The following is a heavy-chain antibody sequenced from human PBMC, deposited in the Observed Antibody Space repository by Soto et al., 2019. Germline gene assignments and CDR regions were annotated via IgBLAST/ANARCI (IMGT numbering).Heavy chain of an antibody. CDR2: IYYTGST. CDR3: ARENRYSNTWTTFDY. D-gene: IGHD6-13*01. Sequence: SETLSLTCSVSGGSISSYYWSWIRQPPGKGLEWIGYIYYTGSTNYNPSLRSRVTISLDTSKNQFSLKLSSVTAADTAVYYCARENRYSNTWTTFDYWGQGTLVTVSS. V-gene: IGHV4-59*01. CDR1: GGSISSYY. J-gene: IGHJ4*02.